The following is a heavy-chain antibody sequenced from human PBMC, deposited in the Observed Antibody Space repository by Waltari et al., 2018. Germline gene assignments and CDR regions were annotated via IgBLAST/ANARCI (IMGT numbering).Heavy chain of an antibody. V-gene: IGHV1-69*01. CDR3: ARGGSRYYYYGMDV. CDR1: GGTFSSYA. D-gene: IGHD3-16*01. J-gene: IGHJ6*02. CDR2: IIPICGTA. Sequence: QVQLVQSGAEVKKPGSSVKVSCTASGGTFSSYAISWVRQAPGQGLEWMGGIIPICGTANYAQKFQGRVTITADESTSTAYMELSSLRSEDTAVYYCARGGSRYYYYGMDVWGQGTTVTVSS.